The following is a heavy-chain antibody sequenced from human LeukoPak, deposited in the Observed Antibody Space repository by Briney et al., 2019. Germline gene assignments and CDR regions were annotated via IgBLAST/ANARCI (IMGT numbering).Heavy chain of an antibody. Sequence: LRLSCAASGFTVSSNYMSWIRQHPGKGLEWIGYIYYSGSTYYNPSLKSRVTISVDTSKNQFSLKLSSVTAADTAVYYCARDTRDWFDPWGQGTLVTVSS. D-gene: IGHD3-10*01. CDR1: GFTVSSNY. V-gene: IGHV4-31*02. J-gene: IGHJ5*02. CDR3: ARDTRDWFDP. CDR2: IYYSGST.